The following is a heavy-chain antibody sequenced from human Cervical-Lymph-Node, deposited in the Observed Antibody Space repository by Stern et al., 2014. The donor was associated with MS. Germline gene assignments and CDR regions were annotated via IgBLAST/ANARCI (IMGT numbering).Heavy chain of an antibody. CDR1: GYTFTSYA. J-gene: IGHJ6*02. V-gene: IGHV1-3*01. D-gene: IGHD3-3*01. CDR3: ARDLYGYYGYYYGMDV. Sequence: QVQLVQSGAEVKKPGASVKVSCKASGYTFTSYAMHWVRQAPGQRLEWMGWINAGNGNTKYSQKFQGRVTITRDTSASTAYMELSSLRSEDTAVYYCARDLYGYYGYYYGMDVWGQGTTVTVSS. CDR2: INAGNGNT.